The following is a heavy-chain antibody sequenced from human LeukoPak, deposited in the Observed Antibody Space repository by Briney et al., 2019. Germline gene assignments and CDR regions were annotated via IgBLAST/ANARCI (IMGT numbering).Heavy chain of an antibody. CDR2: INPSGGT. V-gene: IGHV1-46*01. D-gene: IGHD3-3*01. Sequence: GASVKVSCKASGYTFSIYNMHWVRQAPGQGLEWMGIINPSGGTSYAQKLQGRITMTRDTSTSTLLMELSSLRSEDTAVYYCAVLRFLEWHDAFDIWGQGTMVTVSS. CDR3: AVLRFLEWHDAFDI. CDR1: GYTFSIYN. J-gene: IGHJ3*02.